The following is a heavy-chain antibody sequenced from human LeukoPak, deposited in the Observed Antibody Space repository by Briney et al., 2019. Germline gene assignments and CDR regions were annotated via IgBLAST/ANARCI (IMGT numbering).Heavy chain of an antibody. CDR1: GYTFTSYG. CDR2: ISAYNGNT. J-gene: IGHJ4*02. CDR3: ARGLPGGSTSCFFDY. V-gene: IGHV1-18*04. Sequence: GASVTVSCKASGYTFTSYGISWARQAPGQGLEWMGWISAYNGNTNYAQKLQGRVTMTTDTSTSTAYMELRSLRSDDTAVYYCARGLPGGSTSCFFDYWGQGTLVTVSS. D-gene: IGHD2-2*01.